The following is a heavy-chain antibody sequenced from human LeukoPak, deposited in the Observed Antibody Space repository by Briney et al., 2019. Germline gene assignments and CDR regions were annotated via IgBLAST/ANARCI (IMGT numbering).Heavy chain of an antibody. V-gene: IGHV3-48*03. D-gene: IGHD5-12*01. J-gene: IGHJ4*02. CDR2: ISTRGSTI. CDR3: ARGIVATTKGLDY. CDR1: GFTFSSYE. Sequence: PGGSLRLSCAASGFTFSSYEMNWVRQAPGKGLEWVSYISTRGSTIYYAESVKGRFTISRDNAKNSLYLQMNSLRAEDTAVYYCARGIVATTKGLDYWGQGTLVSVSS.